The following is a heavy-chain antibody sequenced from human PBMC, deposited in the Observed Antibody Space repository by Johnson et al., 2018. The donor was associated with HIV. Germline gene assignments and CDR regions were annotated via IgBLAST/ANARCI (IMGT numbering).Heavy chain of an antibody. CDR2: IHSGGTT. CDR1: GFTFSSYG. J-gene: IGHJ3*02. V-gene: IGHV3-NL1*01. CDR3: ANALGI. Sequence: QVQLVESGGGVVQPGRSLRLSCAASGFTFSSYGMHWVRQAPGNGLEWVSLIHSGGTTFYADSVRGRFTISRDNSKNTLYLQMNSLRAEDTAVYYCANALGIWGQGTIVTVSS.